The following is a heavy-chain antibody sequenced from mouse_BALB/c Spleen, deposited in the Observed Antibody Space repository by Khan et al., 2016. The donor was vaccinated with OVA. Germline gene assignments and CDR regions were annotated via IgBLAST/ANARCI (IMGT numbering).Heavy chain of an antibody. D-gene: IGHD1-1*01. CDR2: ILPGSGSR. CDR1: GYTFSSYW. J-gene: IGHJ2*01. V-gene: IGHV1-9*01. CDR3: ARVNYGSRDYFDY. Sequence: VQRVESGAELMKPGASVKISCKATGYTFSSYWLEWVKQRPGHGLEWIGEILPGSGSRNYNEKLKGKAPFNAARSSKTTYMQCSSLTSEDSDGYYCARVNYGSRDYFDYWGQGTTLTVSS.